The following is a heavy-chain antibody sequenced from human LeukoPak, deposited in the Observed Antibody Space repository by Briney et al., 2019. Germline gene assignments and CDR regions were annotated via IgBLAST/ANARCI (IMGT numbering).Heavy chain of an antibody. CDR3: ARAPYYYDSSGYYQGTSLAFDI. J-gene: IGHJ3*02. V-gene: IGHV3-30-3*01. CDR1: GFTFSSYA. Sequence: GRSLRLSCAASGFTFSSYAMHWVRQAPGKGLEWVAVISYDGSNKYYADSVKGRFTISRDNSKNTLYLQMNSLRAEDTAVYYCARAPYYYDSSGYYQGTSLAFDIWGQGTMVTVSS. D-gene: IGHD3-22*01. CDR2: ISYDGSNK.